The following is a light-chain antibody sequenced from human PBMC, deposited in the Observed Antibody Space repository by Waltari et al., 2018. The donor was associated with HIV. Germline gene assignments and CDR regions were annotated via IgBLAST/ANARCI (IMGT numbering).Light chain of an antibody. J-gene: IGKJ5*01. V-gene: IGKV1-39*01. CDR2: LAS. Sequence: DIQLTQSPSSLSASVGDRVTITCRASQSITNYLNWYHLEPGKAPNLLIYLASNLQSGVPSKFSGSGFGTNFSLTISSLQPEDFGTYYCQQSSNTSPITFGQGTRLEIK. CDR3: QQSSNTSPIT. CDR1: QSITNY.